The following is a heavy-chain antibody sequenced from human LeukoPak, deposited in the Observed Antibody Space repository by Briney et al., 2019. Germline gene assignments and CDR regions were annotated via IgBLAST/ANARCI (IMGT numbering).Heavy chain of an antibody. J-gene: IGHJ4*02. CDR2: IYSGGST. CDR1: GFTVSSND. CDR3: ARDLSFGY. V-gene: IGHV3-53*01. D-gene: IGHD3-9*01. Sequence: PGGSLRLSCAASGFTVSSNDMSWVRQAPGKGLECISVIYSGGSTDYADSVKGRFTISRDNAKNSLYLQMNSLRAEDTAVYYCARDLSFGYWGQGTLVTVSS.